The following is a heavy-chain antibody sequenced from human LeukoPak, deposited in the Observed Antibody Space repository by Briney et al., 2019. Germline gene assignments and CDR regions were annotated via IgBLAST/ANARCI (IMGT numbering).Heavy chain of an antibody. CDR3: ARDTGYCSSTSCYRPVDI. Sequence: SETLSLTCTVSGGSISSGSYYWSWIRQPAGKGLEWIGRIYTSGSTNYNPSLQSRVTISVDTSKNQFSLKLSSVTAADTAVYYCARDTGYCSSTSCYRPVDIWGQGTMVTVSS. D-gene: IGHD2-2*02. V-gene: IGHV4-61*02. CDR2: IYTSGST. J-gene: IGHJ3*02. CDR1: GGSISSGSYY.